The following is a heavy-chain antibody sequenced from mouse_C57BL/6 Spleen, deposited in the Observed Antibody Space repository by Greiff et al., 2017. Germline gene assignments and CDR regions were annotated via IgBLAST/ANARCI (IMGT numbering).Heavy chain of an antibody. CDR1: GYTFTSYW. Sequence: QVQLQQPGAELVKPGASVKLSCKASGYTFTSYWMHWVKQRPGQGLEWIGMIHPNSGSTNYNEKFKSKATLTVDKSSSTAYMQLSSLTSEDSAVYYCARGGLLGSSYVGYFDVWGTGTTVTVSS. CDR2: IHPNSGST. V-gene: IGHV1-64*01. J-gene: IGHJ1*03. D-gene: IGHD1-1*01. CDR3: ARGGLLGSSYVGYFDV.